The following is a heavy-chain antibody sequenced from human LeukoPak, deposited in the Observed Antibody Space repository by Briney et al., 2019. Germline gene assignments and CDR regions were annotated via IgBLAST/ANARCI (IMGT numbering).Heavy chain of an antibody. J-gene: IGHJ4*02. D-gene: IGHD3-9*01. Sequence: GGSLRLSCAASGFTFSSYAMSWVRQAPGKGLEWVSAISGSGGSTYYADSVKGRFTISRDNSKNTLYLQMNSLRAEDIAVYSGAKIRYFDYNFDYWGQGTLVTVSS. V-gene: IGHV3-23*01. CDR1: GFTFSSYA. CDR2: ISGSGGST. CDR3: AKIRYFDYNFDY.